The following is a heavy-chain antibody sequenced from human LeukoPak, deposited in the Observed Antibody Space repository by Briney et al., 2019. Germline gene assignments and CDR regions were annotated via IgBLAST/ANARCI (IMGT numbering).Heavy chain of an antibody. V-gene: IGHV4-34*01. CDR3: ARGRYCSSTSCYIVRPRFDP. J-gene: IGHJ5*02. CDR2: INHSGST. CDR1: GGSFSGYY. D-gene: IGHD2-2*02. Sequence: SETLSLTCAVYGGSFSGYYWSWIRQPPGKGLEWIGEINHSGSTNYNPSLKSRVTISVDTSKNQFSLKLSSVTAADTAVYYCARGRYCSSTSCYIVRPRFDPWGQGTLVTVSS.